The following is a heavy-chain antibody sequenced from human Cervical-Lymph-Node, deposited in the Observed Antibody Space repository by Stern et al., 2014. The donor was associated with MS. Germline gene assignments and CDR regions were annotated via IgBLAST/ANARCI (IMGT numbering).Heavy chain of an antibody. CDR3: TRSRSYTYGAKRAWYFDL. CDR2: SYWDEDK. V-gene: IGHV2-5*02. CDR1: GFSFRTGAVG. D-gene: IGHD4-23*01. Sequence: QITLKESGPTLVKPTQPLTLTCTFSGFSFRTGAVGVGWIRQPPGKALEWLALSYWDEDKRYSPSLQGRLTITKDTSKSQVVLTMTNMDPVDTATYYCTRSRSYTYGAKRAWYFDLWGRGTHVTVAS. J-gene: IGHJ2*01.